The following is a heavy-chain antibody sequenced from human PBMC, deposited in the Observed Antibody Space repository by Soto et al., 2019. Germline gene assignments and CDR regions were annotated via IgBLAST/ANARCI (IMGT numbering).Heavy chain of an antibody. J-gene: IGHJ5*02. CDR1: GFTFSNYA. CDR3: ARDGAVAGNDSIDP. D-gene: IGHD6-19*01. CDR2: ITGRGGRT. Sequence: EVQLLESGGGLVEPGGSLRLSCAASGFTFSNYAMNWVRQSPGKGLEWVSAITGRGGRTYYADSVQGRFTISRDNAKNSLYLQMNSLRAEDTAMYYCARDGAVAGNDSIDPWGQGTLVTVSS. V-gene: IGHV3-23*01.